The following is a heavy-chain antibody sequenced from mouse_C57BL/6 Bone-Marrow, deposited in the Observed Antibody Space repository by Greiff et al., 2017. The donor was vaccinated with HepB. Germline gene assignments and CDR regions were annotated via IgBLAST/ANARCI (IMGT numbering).Heavy chain of an antibody. V-gene: IGHV7-3*01. D-gene: IGHD2-5*01. CDR3: ARYTSYSNPYYAMDY. J-gene: IGHJ4*01. CDR1: GFTFTDYY. Sequence: EVNVVESGGGLVQPGGSLSLSCAASGFTFTDYYMSWVRQPPGKALEWLGFIRNKANGYTTEYSASVKCRFTISRDNTQSILYLQMNALRAEDSATYYCARYTSYSNPYYAMDYWGQGTSVTVAS. CDR2: IRNKANGYTT.